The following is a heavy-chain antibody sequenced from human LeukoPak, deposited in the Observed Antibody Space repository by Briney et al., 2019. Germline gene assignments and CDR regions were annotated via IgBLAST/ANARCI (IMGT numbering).Heavy chain of an antibody. CDR1: GYTSTSYA. V-gene: IGHV1-3*01. Sequence: ASVKVSCKASGYTSTSYAMHWVRQAPGQRLEWMGWINAGNGNTKYSQKFQGRVTITRDTSASTAYMELSSLRSEDTAVYYCARVTYGSGSYYGVPLDYWGQGTLVTVSS. CDR2: INAGNGNT. CDR3: ARVTYGSGSYYGVPLDY. D-gene: IGHD3-10*01. J-gene: IGHJ4*02.